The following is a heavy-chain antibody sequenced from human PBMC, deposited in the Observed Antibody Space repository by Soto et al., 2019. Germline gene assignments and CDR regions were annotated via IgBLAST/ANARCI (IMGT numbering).Heavy chain of an antibody. V-gene: IGHV4-59*01. J-gene: IGHJ4*02. CDR1: GGSISSYY. CDR3: ARDTDLHLGELSLSGGIDY. CDR2: IYYSGST. D-gene: IGHD3-16*02. Sequence: PSETLSLTCTVSGGSISSYYWSWIRQPPGKGLEWIGYIYYSGSTNYNPPLKSRVTISVDTSKNQFSLKLSSVTAADTAVYYCARDTDLHLGELSLSGGIDYWGQGTLVTVSS.